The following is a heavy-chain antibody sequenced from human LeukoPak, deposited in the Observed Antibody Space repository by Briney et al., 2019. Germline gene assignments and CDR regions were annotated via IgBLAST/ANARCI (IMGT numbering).Heavy chain of an antibody. CDR3: ARGPGTYCSSTTCEFDP. Sequence: PGGSLRLSCAASGFTFSADSMSWVRQAPGKGLEWVSSIISSSYMYYADSVKGRFTISRDNSKNTLYLQMNSLRPEDTAVYYCARGPGTYCSSTTCEFDPWGQGTLVTVSS. D-gene: IGHD2-2*01. V-gene: IGHV3-21*01. J-gene: IGHJ5*02. CDR1: GFTFSADS. CDR2: IISSSYM.